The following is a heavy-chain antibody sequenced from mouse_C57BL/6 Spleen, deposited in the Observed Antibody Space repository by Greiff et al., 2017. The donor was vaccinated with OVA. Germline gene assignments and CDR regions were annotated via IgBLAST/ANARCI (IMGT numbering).Heavy chain of an antibody. Sequence: QVQLQQSGAELARPGASVKMSCKASGYTFTSYTMHWVKQRPGQGLEWIGYINPSSGYTKYNQKFKDKATLTADKSSSTAYMQLSSLTSEDSAVYYCAKLGRGDYFDYWGQGTTLTVSS. V-gene: IGHV1-4*01. J-gene: IGHJ2*01. D-gene: IGHD4-1*01. CDR2: INPSSGYT. CDR1: GYTFTSYT. CDR3: AKLGRGDYFDY.